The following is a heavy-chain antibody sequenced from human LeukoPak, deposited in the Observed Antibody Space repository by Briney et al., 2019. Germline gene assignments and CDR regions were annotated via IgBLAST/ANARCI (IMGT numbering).Heavy chain of an antibody. CDR3: ARVATTTNPPQRPFDY. Sequence: PSETLSLTCAVSGYSISSGYYWGWIRQPPGKGLEWIGSIYYGGSTYYNPSLKSRVTISVDTSKNQFSLKLSSVTAADTAVYYCARVATTTNPPQRPFDYWGQGTLVTVSS. D-gene: IGHD5-12*01. CDR2: IYYGGST. V-gene: IGHV4-38-2*01. J-gene: IGHJ4*02. CDR1: GYSISSGYY.